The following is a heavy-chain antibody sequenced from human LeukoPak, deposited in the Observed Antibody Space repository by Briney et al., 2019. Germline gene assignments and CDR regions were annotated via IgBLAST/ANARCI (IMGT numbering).Heavy chain of an antibody. Sequence: TGGSLRLSCAASGFSFSSYEMNWVRQAPGKGLEWVSYISASGTTIYYADSVKGRFTISRDNAEKSLYLQMNSLRAEDTAVYYCARDPNYDSSGYPFDYWGQGTLVTVSS. J-gene: IGHJ4*02. CDR1: GFSFSSYE. D-gene: IGHD3-22*01. CDR2: ISASGTTI. CDR3: ARDPNYDSSGYPFDY. V-gene: IGHV3-48*03.